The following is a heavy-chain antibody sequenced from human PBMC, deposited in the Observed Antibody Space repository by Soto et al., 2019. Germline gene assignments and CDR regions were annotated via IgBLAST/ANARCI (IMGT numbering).Heavy chain of an antibody. V-gene: IGHV4-30-4*01. CDR3: ASDHPDIAVAGGRAFFSYGMDV. J-gene: IGHJ6*02. D-gene: IGHD6-19*01. CDR2: IYYSGST. Sequence: QVQLQESGPGLVKPPQTLSLTCTVSGGSISSGDYYWSWIRQPPGKGLEWIGYIYYSGSTYYNPSLKSRVNISIDTSKNQFSLKLRSVTAADTAVYYCASDHPDIAVAGGRAFFSYGMDVWGQGTTVTVSS. CDR1: GGSISSGDYY.